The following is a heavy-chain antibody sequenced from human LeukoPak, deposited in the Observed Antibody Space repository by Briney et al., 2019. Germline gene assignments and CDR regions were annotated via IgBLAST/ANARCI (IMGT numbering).Heavy chain of an antibody. CDR2: INHSGST. D-gene: IGHD6-19*01. CDR1: GESFSGYY. J-gene: IGHJ5*02. CDR3: ARGSPPYNSGWAIYNWFAP. Sequence: SETLSLTCAVYGESFSGYYWNWIRQPLGKGLEWIGEINHSGSTNYNPSLKSRVTISVDTSKNQSSLKLSSVTAADTAVYYCARGSPPYNSGWAIYNWFAPWGQGTLVTVSS. V-gene: IGHV4-34*01.